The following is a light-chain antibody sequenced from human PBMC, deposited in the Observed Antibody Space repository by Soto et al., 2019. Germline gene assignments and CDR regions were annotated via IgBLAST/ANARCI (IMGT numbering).Light chain of an antibody. CDR1: QSVSSY. CDR2: DAS. V-gene: IGKV3-11*01. Sequence: EIVLTQSPATLSLSPGKRATLSCRASQSVSSYLAWYQQKPGQAPRLLIYDASNRATGIPARFSGSGSGTDFTLTISSREPEDFAVYYCQQRSNWPPTFGQGTKLEIK. J-gene: IGKJ2*01. CDR3: QQRSNWPPT.